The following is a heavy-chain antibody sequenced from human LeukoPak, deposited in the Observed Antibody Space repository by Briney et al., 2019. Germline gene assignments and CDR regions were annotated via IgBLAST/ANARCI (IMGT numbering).Heavy chain of an antibody. D-gene: IGHD2-8*02. V-gene: IGHV3-30*03. J-gene: IGHJ4*02. CDR2: ISFDGKVS. CDR3: ARVSTGKYYFDS. CDR1: GFTFNRYG. Sequence: PGGSLRLSCAASGFTFNRYGMHWVRQAPGKGLEWVAVISFDGKVSYYADSVKGRFTISRDNSKNTLYLQMNSLRDEDTAVYFCARVSTGKYYFDSWGQGTLVTVSS.